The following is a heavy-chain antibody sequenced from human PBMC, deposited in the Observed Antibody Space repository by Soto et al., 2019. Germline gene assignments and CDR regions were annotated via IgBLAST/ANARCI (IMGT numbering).Heavy chain of an antibody. J-gene: IGHJ4*02. D-gene: IGHD5-12*01. Sequence: SGPTLVNPTHTLTLTCTFSGFSLSTSGMRVSWIRQPPGKALEWLARIDWDDDKFYSTSLKTRLTISKDTSKNQVVLTMTNMDPVDTATYHCALSSSGYALRSFDYWGQGTLVTVSS. CDR3: ALSSSGYALRSFDY. CDR1: GFSLSTSGMR. CDR2: IDWDDDK. V-gene: IGHV2-70*04.